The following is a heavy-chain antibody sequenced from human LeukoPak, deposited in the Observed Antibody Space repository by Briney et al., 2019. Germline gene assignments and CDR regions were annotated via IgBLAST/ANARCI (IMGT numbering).Heavy chain of an antibody. CDR3: AKDRTTLIDY. V-gene: IGHV3-48*02. Sequence: PGGSLRLSCSASGFTFSSYSMDWVRQAPGKGLEWLSYITSSSGTIYYADSVKGRFTVSRDNAKNSLYLQMNSLRDEDTAVYYGAKDRTTLIDYWGQGIQVTVSS. D-gene: IGHD1-14*01. CDR1: GFTFSSYS. J-gene: IGHJ4*01. CDR2: ITSSSGTI.